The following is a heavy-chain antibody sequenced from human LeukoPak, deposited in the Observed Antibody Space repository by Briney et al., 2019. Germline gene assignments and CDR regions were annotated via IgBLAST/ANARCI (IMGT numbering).Heavy chain of an antibody. Sequence: TSVKVSCKASGFTFTNSAVQWVRQARGQRLEWIGWIVVGSGNTNYAQKFQERVTITRDMSTSTAYMELSSLRSEDTAVYYCAADYYGSGSYYPWFFDYWGQGTLVTVSS. CDR3: AADYYGSGSYYPWFFDY. CDR2: IVVGSGNT. J-gene: IGHJ4*02. CDR1: GFTFTNSA. V-gene: IGHV1-58*01. D-gene: IGHD3-10*01.